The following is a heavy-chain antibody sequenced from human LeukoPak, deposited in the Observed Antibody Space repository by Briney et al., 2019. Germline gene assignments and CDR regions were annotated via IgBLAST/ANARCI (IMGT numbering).Heavy chain of an antibody. J-gene: IGHJ4*02. Sequence: ASVKVSCKASGYTFTGYYMHWVRQAPGQGLEWMGWINPNSGGTNYAQKFQGRVTMTRDTSISTGYMELSRLRSDDTAVYYCARGGIVATITSPYYYDSSGYPDFDYWGQGTLVTVSS. V-gene: IGHV1-2*02. CDR2: INPNSGGT. CDR3: ARGGIVATITSPYYYDSSGYPDFDY. CDR1: GYTFTGYY. D-gene: IGHD3-22*01.